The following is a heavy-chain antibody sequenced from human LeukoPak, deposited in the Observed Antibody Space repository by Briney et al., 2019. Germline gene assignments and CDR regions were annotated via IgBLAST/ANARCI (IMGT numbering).Heavy chain of an antibody. J-gene: IGHJ6*02. CDR2: ISYDGSNK. D-gene: IGHD4-23*01. CDR1: GFTFSSHA. Sequence: GGSLRLSCAASGFTFSSHAMTWVRQAPGKGLEWVAVISYDGSNKYYADSVKGRFTISRDNSKNTLYLQMSSLRAEDTAVYYCARSASGGNFLDLVVYYYGMDVWGQGTTVTVSS. CDR3: ARSASGGNFLDLVVYYYGMDV. V-gene: IGHV3-30-3*01.